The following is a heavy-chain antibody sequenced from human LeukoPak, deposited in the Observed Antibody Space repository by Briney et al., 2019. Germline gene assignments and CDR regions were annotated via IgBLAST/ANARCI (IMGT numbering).Heavy chain of an antibody. D-gene: IGHD2-2*02. CDR3: AKSNCSNTNCYTGGY. V-gene: IGHV3-53*01. CDR1: GLTVNNNY. J-gene: IGHJ4*02. CDR2: LYIGGNT. Sequence: GGSLRLSCAASGLTVNNNYMNWVRQAPGKGLEWVSALYIGGNTYYADSVRGRFTISRDSSKNTLYLQMNGLRAEDTAVYYCAKSNCSNTNCYTGGYWGQGTLVTVSS.